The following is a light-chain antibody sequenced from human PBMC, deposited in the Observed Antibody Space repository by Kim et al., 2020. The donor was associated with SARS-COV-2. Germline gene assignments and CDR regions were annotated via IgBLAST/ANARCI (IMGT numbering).Light chain of an antibody. CDR3: CSYAGSSTVV. J-gene: IGLJ2*01. CDR2: EVT. Sequence: PGQSITISCTVTSSDVGNYNLVSWYQQHPDKAPKLMIYEVTKRPSGVSNRFSGSKSGNTASLTISGLQAEDEADYYCCSYAGSSTVVFGGGTQLTVL. V-gene: IGLV2-23*02. CDR1: SSDVGNYNL.